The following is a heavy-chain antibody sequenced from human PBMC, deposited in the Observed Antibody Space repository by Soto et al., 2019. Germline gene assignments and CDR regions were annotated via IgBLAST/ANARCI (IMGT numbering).Heavy chain of an antibody. D-gene: IGHD6-13*01. CDR3: ARDQRDYGTIWYSDYYDSGMDV. V-gene: IGHV4-59*01. J-gene: IGHJ6*02. CDR2: IHYSGRT. Sequence: PSETLSLTCTVSGGSIGNYYCNWIRQPPGKGLEWIAYIHYSGRTNHNPSLQSRVTISVDTSKNQVTLKLSSVTAADTAVYYCARDQRDYGTIWYSDYYDSGMDVWGQGTTVTVSS. CDR1: GGSIGNYY.